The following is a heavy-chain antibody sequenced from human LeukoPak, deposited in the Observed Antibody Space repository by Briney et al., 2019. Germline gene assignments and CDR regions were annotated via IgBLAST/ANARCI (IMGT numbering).Heavy chain of an antibody. CDR2: IKSKTDGGTT. Sequence: GGSLRLSCAASGFTFSNAWMSWVRQAPGKGLEWVGRIKSKTDGGTTDYAAPVKGRFTISRDDSKNTLYLQMNSLKTEDTAVYYCAKRGVGTSNAYFDYWGQGTLVTVSS. V-gene: IGHV3-15*01. CDR3: AKRGVGTSNAYFDY. CDR1: GFTFSNAW. D-gene: IGHD1-26*01. J-gene: IGHJ4*02.